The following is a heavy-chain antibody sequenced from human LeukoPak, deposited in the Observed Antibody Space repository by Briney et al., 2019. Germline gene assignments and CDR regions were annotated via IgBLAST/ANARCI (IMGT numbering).Heavy chain of an antibody. J-gene: IGHJ4*02. CDR1: GFTFSSYS. CDR3: AKDPGYCSSTSCYTLFDY. V-gene: IGHV3-21*01. Sequence: PGGSLRLSCAASGFTFSSYSMNWVRQAPGKGLEWVSSISSSSSYIYYADSVKGRFTISRDNAENSLYLQMNSLRAEDTAVYYCAKDPGYCSSTSCYTLFDYWGQGTRVTVSS. D-gene: IGHD2-2*02. CDR2: ISSSSSYI.